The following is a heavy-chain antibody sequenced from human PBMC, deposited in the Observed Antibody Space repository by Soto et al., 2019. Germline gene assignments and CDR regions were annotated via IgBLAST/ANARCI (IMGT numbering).Heavy chain of an antibody. D-gene: IGHD4-17*01. V-gene: IGHV4-59*08. CDR1: GGSISSYY. CDR3: GSHLYGEKYNWFDP. CDR2: IYYSGST. Sequence: SETLSLTCTVSGGSISSYYWSWIRQPPGKGLEWIGYIYYSGSTNYNPSLKSRVTISVDTSKNQFSLKLSSVTAADTAVYYCGSHLYGEKYNWFDPGGQGTLVTVSS. J-gene: IGHJ5*02.